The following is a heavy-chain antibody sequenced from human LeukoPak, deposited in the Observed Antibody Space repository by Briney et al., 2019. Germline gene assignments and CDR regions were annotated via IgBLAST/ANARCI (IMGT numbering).Heavy chain of an antibody. CDR3: ARASSRGVETAGLE. Sequence: GGSLRLSCAASGFTFSSYSMNWVRQAPGKGLEWISYISSSSSTIHYADSVKGRFTISRDNARNSLYLQMNSLRDEDTALYYCARASSRGVETAGLEWGQGSLVTVSS. CDR2: ISSSSSTI. D-gene: IGHD2-21*02. J-gene: IGHJ4*02. CDR1: GFTFSSYS. V-gene: IGHV3-48*02.